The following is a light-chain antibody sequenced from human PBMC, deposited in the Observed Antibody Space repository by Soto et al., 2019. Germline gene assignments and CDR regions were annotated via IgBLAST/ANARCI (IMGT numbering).Light chain of an antibody. J-gene: IGLJ3*02. CDR2: KND. CDR3: ASWDDSLNGWV. Sequence: QYVLTQPPSASATPGQRVTISCSGSSSNIGKNAVSWYQHLPGTAPKLVMYKNDQRPSGVPDRFSGSKSGTSASLAISGLQSEVEADYYCASWDDSLNGWVFGGGTKLTVL. CDR1: SSNIGKNA. V-gene: IGLV1-44*01.